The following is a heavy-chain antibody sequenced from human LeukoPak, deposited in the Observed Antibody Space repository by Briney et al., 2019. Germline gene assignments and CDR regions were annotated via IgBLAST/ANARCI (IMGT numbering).Heavy chain of an antibody. J-gene: IGHJ4*02. Sequence: TGGSLRLSCAASAFSFSSYWMTWVRQAPGKGLEWVANIKEDGSEKYYVDSVKCRFTISRDTSKNTLFLQMNSLRAEDTAVYYCARNDFGSGWLGDYWGQGTLVTVFS. D-gene: IGHD6-19*01. CDR1: AFSFSSYW. CDR3: ARNDFGSGWLGDY. V-gene: IGHV3-7*03. CDR2: IKEDGSEK.